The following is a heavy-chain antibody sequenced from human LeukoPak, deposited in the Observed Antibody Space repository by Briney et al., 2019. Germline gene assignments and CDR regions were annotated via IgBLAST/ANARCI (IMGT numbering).Heavy chain of an antibody. D-gene: IGHD4-17*01. J-gene: IGHJ4*02. Sequence: SETLSLTCTVSGGSISSSSYYWGWIRQPPGKGLEWIGSIYYSGSTYYNPSLKSRVTISVDTSKNQFSLKLSSVTAADTAVYYCARQPTVTTKCYFDYWGQGTLVTVSS. CDR3: ARQPTVTTKCYFDY. CDR2: IYYSGST. CDR1: GGSISSSSYY. V-gene: IGHV4-39*01.